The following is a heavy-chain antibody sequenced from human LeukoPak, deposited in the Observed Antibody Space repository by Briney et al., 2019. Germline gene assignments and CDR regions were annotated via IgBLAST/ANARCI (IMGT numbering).Heavy chain of an antibody. V-gene: IGHV4-39*01. CDR3: ARQIRKRLPLRGYCSSTSCYGAFDI. D-gene: IGHD2-2*01. J-gene: IGHJ3*02. CDR2: IYYSGST. Sequence: SETLSLTCTVSGGSISSSSYYWGWIRQPPGKGLEWIGSIYYSGSTNYNPSLKSRVTISVDTSKNQFSLKLSSVTAADTAVYYCARQIRKRLPLRGYCSSTSCYGAFDIWGQGTMVTVSS. CDR1: GGSISSSSYY.